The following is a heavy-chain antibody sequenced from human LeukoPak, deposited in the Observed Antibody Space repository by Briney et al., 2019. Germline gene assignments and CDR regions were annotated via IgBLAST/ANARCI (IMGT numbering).Heavy chain of an antibody. CDR3: TRDLTQYYDVWSGSHGFDI. CDR1: GAPISGGNYH. J-gene: IGHJ3*02. Sequence: PSETLSLTCSVSGAPISGGNYHWSWIRQPAGKGLEWIGRIYGSGTTNYNPSFKSRATISEDTSKNQFSLKLTSVTAADTAVYYCTRDLTQYYDVWSGSHGFDIWGQGTMVIVSS. D-gene: IGHD3-3*01. V-gene: IGHV4-61*02. CDR2: IYGSGTT.